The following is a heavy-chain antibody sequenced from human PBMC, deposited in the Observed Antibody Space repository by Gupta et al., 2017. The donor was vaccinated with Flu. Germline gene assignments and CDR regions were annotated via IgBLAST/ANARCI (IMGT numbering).Heavy chain of an antibody. D-gene: IGHD1-1*01. V-gene: IGHV3-9*01. CDR2: ISWNGNTI. CDR3: SEGGTGLEHYLYFTDPMDV. Sequence: WGVQHAANDREWGLAISWNGNTITEEDSVMSRFIISTNNAKNTLFLQINNMRAEDTAFYYCSEGGTGLEHYLYFTDPMDVWGQGTTVTVSS. J-gene: IGHJ6*02.